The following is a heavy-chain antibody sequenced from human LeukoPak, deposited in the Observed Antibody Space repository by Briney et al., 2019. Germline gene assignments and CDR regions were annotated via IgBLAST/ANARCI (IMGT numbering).Heavy chain of an antibody. Sequence: ASVKVSCKASGYTFTGYYMHWVWQAPGQGLEWMGWINPNSGGTSYAQKFQGRVTVTRDTSISTTYMELRRLRSDDTAVYYCARGYYGSGSPDNWGQGTLVTVSS. CDR3: ARGYYGSGSPDN. J-gene: IGHJ4*02. CDR2: INPNSGGT. V-gene: IGHV1-2*02. D-gene: IGHD3-10*01. CDR1: GYTFTGYY.